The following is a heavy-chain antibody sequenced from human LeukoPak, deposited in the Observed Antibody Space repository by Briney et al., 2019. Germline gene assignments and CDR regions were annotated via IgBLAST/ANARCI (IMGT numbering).Heavy chain of an antibody. D-gene: IGHD1-26*01. CDR3: ARYPYSGSGDAFDI. J-gene: IGHJ3*02. Sequence: GGSLRLSCAASGFTVSSNYMSWVRQAPGKGLEWVSVIYSGGSTYYADSVKGRFTISRDNSKNTLYLQMNSLRAEDTAVYYCARYPYSGSGDAFDIWGQGTMVTASS. CDR2: IYSGGST. V-gene: IGHV3-53*01. CDR1: GFTVSSNY.